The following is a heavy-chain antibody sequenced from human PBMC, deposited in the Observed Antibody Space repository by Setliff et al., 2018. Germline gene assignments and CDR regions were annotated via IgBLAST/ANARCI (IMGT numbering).Heavy chain of an antibody. CDR3: ARAPDSYYYYYMDV. CDR2: IWYDGSNK. V-gene: IGHV3-33*01. J-gene: IGHJ6*03. CDR1: GFTFSSYG. Sequence: LRLSCAASGFTFSSYGMHWVRQAPGKGLEWVAVIWYDGSNKYYADSVKGRFTISRDNSKNTLYLQMNSLRAEDTAVYYCARAPDSYYYYYMDVWGKGTTVTVSS.